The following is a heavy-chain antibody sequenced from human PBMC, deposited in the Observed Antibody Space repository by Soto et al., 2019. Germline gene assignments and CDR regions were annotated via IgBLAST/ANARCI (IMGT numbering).Heavy chain of an antibody. CDR3: ATAYYYDSSGYDSDYFDY. Sequence: GESLKISCKGSGYSFTSYWISWVRQMPGKGLEWMGRIDPSDSYTNYSPSFQGHVTISADKSISTAYLQWSSLKASDTAMYYCATAYYYDSSGYDSDYFDYWGQGTLVTVSS. CDR2: IDPSDSYT. V-gene: IGHV5-10-1*01. D-gene: IGHD3-22*01. CDR1: GYSFTSYW. J-gene: IGHJ4*02.